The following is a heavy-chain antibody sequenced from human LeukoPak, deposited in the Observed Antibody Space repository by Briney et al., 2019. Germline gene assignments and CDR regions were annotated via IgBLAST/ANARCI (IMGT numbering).Heavy chain of an antibody. D-gene: IGHD3-10*01. V-gene: IGHV3-21*01. Sequence: GGSLRLSCAASGFIFSSYSMNWVRQAPGKGLEWVSFISRSSNYIYYADSVKGRFTISRDNAKNSLYLQMNSLRAEDTALYYCARDKRNYYGSGSQCYGFDYWGQGTLVTVSS. CDR2: ISRSSNYI. J-gene: IGHJ4*02. CDR1: GFIFSSYS. CDR3: ARDKRNYYGSGSQCYGFDY.